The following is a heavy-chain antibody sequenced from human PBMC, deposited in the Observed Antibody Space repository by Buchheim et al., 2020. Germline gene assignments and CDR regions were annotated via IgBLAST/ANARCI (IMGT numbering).Heavy chain of an antibody. CDR1: GYSFTSYW. CDR2: IYPGDSDT. CDR3: ARQGVVPAAMISPYYYGMDV. V-gene: IGHV5-51*01. J-gene: IGHJ6*02. D-gene: IGHD2-2*01. Sequence: EVQLVQSGAEVKKPGESLKISCKGSGYSFTSYWIGWVRQMPGKGLEWMGIIYPGDSDTRYSLSFQGQVTISADKSISTAYPQWSSLKASDTAMYYCARQGVVPAAMISPYYYGMDVWGQGTT.